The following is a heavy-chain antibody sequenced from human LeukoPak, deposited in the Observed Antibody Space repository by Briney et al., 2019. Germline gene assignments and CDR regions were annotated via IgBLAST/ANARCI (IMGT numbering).Heavy chain of an antibody. CDR2: INAGNGNT. Sequence: ASVKVSCKASGYTFTSYVIHWVRQAPGQRLEWMGWINAGNGNTKYSQKFQGRVTITRDTSASTAYMELSGLRSEDTAVFYCARETGVTLGVFQHWGQGTLVTVSS. CDR3: ARETGVTLGVFQH. D-gene: IGHD2-21*02. V-gene: IGHV1-3*01. CDR1: GYTFTSYV. J-gene: IGHJ1*01.